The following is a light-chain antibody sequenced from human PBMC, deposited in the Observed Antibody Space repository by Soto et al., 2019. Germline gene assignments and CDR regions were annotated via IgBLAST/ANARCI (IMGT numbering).Light chain of an antibody. CDR2: KAS. Sequence: DIQMTQSPSTLSGSVVDRVTITCRASQTVSSWLAWYQQKPGKAPKLLIYKASTIKSGVPSRFSGSGSGTEFTPTISSLQPDDFATYYCQHYNSYSEAFGQGTKVDIK. CDR1: QTVSSW. CDR3: QHYNSYSEA. J-gene: IGKJ1*01. V-gene: IGKV1-5*03.